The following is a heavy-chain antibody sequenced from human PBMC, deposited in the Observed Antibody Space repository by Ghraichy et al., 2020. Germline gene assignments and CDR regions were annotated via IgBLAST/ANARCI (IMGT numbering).Heavy chain of an antibody. J-gene: IGHJ4*02. V-gene: IGHV3-23*01. CDR3: AKSPRDLGSLFDD. CDR2: IGGRGGDI. D-gene: IGHD3-16*01. CDR1: GFTFKNYG. Sequence: GGSLRLSCTASGFTFKNYGMSWVRQAPGKGLEWVSAIGGRGGDIYYADSVKGRFTISRDNSKSILYLQLNSLRAEDTAVYYCAKSPRDLGSLFDDWGQGTLVTVSP.